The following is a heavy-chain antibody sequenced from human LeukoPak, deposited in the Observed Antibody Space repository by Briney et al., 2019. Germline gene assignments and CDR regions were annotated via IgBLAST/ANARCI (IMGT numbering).Heavy chain of an antibody. Sequence: KASETLSLTCAVYGGSFSGYYWSWIRQPPGKGLEWIGEINHSGSTNYNPSLKSRVTISVDTSKNQFSLKLSSVTAADTAVYYCARRSAYYYGSGSSWGQGTLVTVSS. J-gene: IGHJ4*02. CDR1: GGSFSGYY. D-gene: IGHD3-10*01. CDR2: INHSGST. V-gene: IGHV4-34*01. CDR3: ARRSAYYYGSGSS.